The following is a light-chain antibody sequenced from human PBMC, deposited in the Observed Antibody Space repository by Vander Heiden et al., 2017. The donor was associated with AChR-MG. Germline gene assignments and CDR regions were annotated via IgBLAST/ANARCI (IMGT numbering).Light chain of an antibody. CDR2: DVS. J-gene: IGLJ2*01. CDR1: SSDVGGYNY. Sequence: QSALTQPRPVSRSPVPSVTISCTGTSSDVGGYNYVSWYQQHPGKAPKLMIYDVSKRPSGVPDRFSGSKSGNTASLTISGLQAEDEADYYCCSYAGSYTFGFGGGTKLTVL. V-gene: IGLV2-11*01. CDR3: CSYAGSYTFG.